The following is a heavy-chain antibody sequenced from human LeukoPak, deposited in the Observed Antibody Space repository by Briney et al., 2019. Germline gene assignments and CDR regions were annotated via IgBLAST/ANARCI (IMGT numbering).Heavy chain of an antibody. Sequence: ASVKVSCKASGYTFTSYYMHWVRQAPGQGLEWMGIINPSGGSTSYAQKFQGIVTMTRDTSTSTVYMELSSLRSEDTAVYYCARGGGSYYYYYCMDVWGKGTTVTVSS. CDR2: INPSGGST. D-gene: IGHD1-26*01. CDR1: GYTFTSYY. V-gene: IGHV1-46*01. CDR3: ARGGGSYYYYYCMDV. J-gene: IGHJ6*03.